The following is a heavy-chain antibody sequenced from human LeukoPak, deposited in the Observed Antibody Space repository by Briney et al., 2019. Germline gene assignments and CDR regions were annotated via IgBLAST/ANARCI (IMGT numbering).Heavy chain of an antibody. Sequence: PGGSLRLSCAASGFTFSSYSMTWVRQAPGKGLEWVSSISSSSSYIYYADSVKGRFTISRDNAKNSLYLQMNSLRAEDTAVYYCAGIQLWLNYWGQGTLVTVSS. V-gene: IGHV3-21*01. CDR2: ISSSSSYI. CDR3: AGIQLWLNY. D-gene: IGHD5-18*01. J-gene: IGHJ4*02. CDR1: GFTFSSYS.